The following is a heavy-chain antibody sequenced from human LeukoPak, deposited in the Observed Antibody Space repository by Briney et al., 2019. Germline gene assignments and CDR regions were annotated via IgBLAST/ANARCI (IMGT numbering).Heavy chain of an antibody. CDR3: ARTPESNGYFPWYFDY. CDR2: ITSSSTYI. D-gene: IGHD3-22*01. J-gene: IGHJ4*02. Sequence: PGGSLRLSCAASLFTFSTYSMNWVRQAPGKGLEWVSSITSSSTYIYYADSVKGRFTISRDNAKSSLYLQMNSLRAEDTAVYYCARTPESNGYFPWYFDYWGQGTLVTVSS. CDR1: LFTFSTYS. V-gene: IGHV3-21*01.